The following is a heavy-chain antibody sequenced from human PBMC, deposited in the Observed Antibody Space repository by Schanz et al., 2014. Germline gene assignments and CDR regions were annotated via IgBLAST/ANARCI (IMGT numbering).Heavy chain of an antibody. CDR3: ARSTYDFWSAFDY. D-gene: IGHD3-3*01. CDR2: VYHSGVT. V-gene: IGHV4-59*08. J-gene: IGHJ4*02. Sequence: QVQLQESGPGLVKPSETLSLTCTVSGDSIGTYQWSWIRQPPGKGLEWIGYVYHSGVTTYKSSLKSRFRITVEAKKTQFPLKLTSVTAADTAVYYCARSTYDFWSAFDYWGQGILVAVSS. CDR1: GDSIGTYQ.